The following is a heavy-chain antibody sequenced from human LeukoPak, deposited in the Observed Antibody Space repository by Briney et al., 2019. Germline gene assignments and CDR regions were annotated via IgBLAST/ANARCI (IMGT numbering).Heavy chain of an antibody. Sequence: KPSETLSLTCTVSGGSISSGYWSWIRQPPGKGLEWIGYIYYTGNTNYNPSLKSRVTISVDTSKNQFSLKLSSVTAADTAVYYCARDRLQLQSWGQGTLVTVSS. V-gene: IGHV4-59*01. CDR2: IYYTGNT. D-gene: IGHD1-1*01. CDR3: ARDRLQLQS. CDR1: GGSISSGY. J-gene: IGHJ5*02.